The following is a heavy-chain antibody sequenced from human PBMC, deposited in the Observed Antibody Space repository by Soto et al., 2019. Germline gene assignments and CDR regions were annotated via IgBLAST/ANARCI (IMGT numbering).Heavy chain of an antibody. V-gene: IGHV3-23*01. D-gene: IGHD3-16*02. CDR2: ISGSGGST. CDR3: AKDHLYDYIWGSYRYIYYFDY. Sequence: EVQLLESGGGLVQPGGSLRLSCAASGFTFSSYAMSWVRQAPGKGLEWVSAISGSGGSTYYADSVKGRFTISRDNSKNTLYLQMNSLRDEDTAVYYCAKDHLYDYIWGSYRYIYYFDYWGQGTLVTVSS. CDR1: GFTFSSYA. J-gene: IGHJ4*02.